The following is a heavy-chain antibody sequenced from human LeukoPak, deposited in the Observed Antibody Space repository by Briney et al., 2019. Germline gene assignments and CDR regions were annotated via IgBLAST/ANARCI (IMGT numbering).Heavy chain of an antibody. CDR1: GFSFDDYA. CDR2: ITRDGGTT. V-gene: IGHV3-43*02. D-gene: IGHD7-27*01. J-gene: IGHJ6*02. Sequence: GGSLRLSCAASGFSFDDYAMYWVRQAPGKGLEWVSLITRDGGTTYYADSVKGRFTISRDNSKNSLYLEMNSLRTEDTALYLCTKDRVWAMDVWGQGTTVIVSS. CDR3: TKDRVWAMDV.